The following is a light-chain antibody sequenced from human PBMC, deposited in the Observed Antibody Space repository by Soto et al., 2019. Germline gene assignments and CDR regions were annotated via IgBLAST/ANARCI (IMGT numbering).Light chain of an antibody. V-gene: IGKV3-15*01. CDR3: HQYDDWPRT. Sequence: EIVMTQSPATLSVSPGERATLSCRASQSVRSTLVWYQQKPGQAPRLLIHGASTRATGVPARFSGRGYGTEFILTISSLQSEDFAVYDCHQYDDWPRTCGQGTKVEIK. CDR2: GAS. CDR1: QSVRST. J-gene: IGKJ1*01.